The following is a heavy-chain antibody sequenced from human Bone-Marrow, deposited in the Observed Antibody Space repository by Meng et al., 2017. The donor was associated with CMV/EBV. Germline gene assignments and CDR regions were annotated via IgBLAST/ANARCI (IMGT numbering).Heavy chain of an antibody. CDR1: GFTFSSYW. V-gene: IGHV3-49*04. CDR2: IRDKADGGPT. J-gene: IGHJ4*02. D-gene: IGHD2-21*01. Sequence: GGSLRLSCAASGFTFSSYWMSWVRQVPGKGLEWVGFIRDKADGGPTEYAASVNGRFTILRDDSKSVAYLQMNRLKSEDTGVYYCTRGFVATWGPGALVTVSS. CDR3: TRGFVAT.